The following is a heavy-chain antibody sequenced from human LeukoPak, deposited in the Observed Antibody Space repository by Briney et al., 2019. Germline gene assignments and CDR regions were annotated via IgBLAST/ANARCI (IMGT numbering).Heavy chain of an antibody. V-gene: IGHV5-51*01. CDR3: AGLARRADNWFDP. CDR1: GYSFTSCW. Sequence: GESLQIFCKGSGYSFTSCWIGWGRQMPAKGLEWWGFIYPGESGTRYSPSFQGQVTISADKSISTAYLQWSSLKASDTAMYYCAGLARRADNWFDPWGQGTLVTVSS. D-gene: IGHD1-26*01. CDR2: IYPGESGT. J-gene: IGHJ5*02.